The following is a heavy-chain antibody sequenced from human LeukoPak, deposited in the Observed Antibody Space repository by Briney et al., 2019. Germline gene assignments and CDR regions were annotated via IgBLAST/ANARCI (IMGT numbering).Heavy chain of an antibody. CDR1: DGSISSSSYY. J-gene: IGHJ4*02. Sequence: PSENLSLTCTVSDGSISSSSYYWGWIRQPPGKGLEWIGSIYYSGSTYYSPSLKSRVAISVDTSKNQFSLKLSSVTAADTAVYYCARAHCTATSCHHFDYWGQGALVTVSS. CDR3: ARAHCTATSCHHFDY. V-gene: IGHV4-39*01. D-gene: IGHD2-2*01. CDR2: IYYSGST.